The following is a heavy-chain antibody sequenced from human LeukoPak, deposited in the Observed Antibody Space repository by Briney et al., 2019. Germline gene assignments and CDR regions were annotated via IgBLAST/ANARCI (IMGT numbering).Heavy chain of an antibody. J-gene: IGHJ4*02. CDR1: GFTFTSYS. CDR2: ISGGGGST. CDR3: AKGGKWDVTPFDY. Sequence: GGSLRLSCAASGFTFTSYSMNWVRQAPGKGLEWVSTISGGGGSTYYADSVKGRFTISGDNSKNTLYLQVNSLRAEDTAVYYCAKGGKWDVTPFDYWGQGTLVTVSS. D-gene: IGHD1-26*01. V-gene: IGHV3-23*01.